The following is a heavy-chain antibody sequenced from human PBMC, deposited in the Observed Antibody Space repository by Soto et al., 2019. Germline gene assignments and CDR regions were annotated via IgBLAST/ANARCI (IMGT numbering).Heavy chain of an antibody. D-gene: IGHD2-15*01. V-gene: IGHV5-51*01. Sequence: PGESRKISCQGSGYSFTSYWIGWVRQIPGKGLEWMGIIYPGDSDTRYSPSFQGQVTISADKSISTAYLQWSSLKASDTAMYYCASGFGYCSGGSCYTDYWVQGTLVTVSS. CDR2: IYPGDSDT. CDR1: GYSFTSYW. J-gene: IGHJ4*02. CDR3: ASGFGYCSGGSCYTDY.